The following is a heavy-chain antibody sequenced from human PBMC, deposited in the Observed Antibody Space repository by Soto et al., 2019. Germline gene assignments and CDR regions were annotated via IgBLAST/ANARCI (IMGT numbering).Heavy chain of an antibody. Sequence: QVQLVQSGAEVKKPGSSVKVSCKASGGTFSSYAISWVRQAPGQGLEWMGGIIPIFGTANYAQKFQGRVTINADESTSTAYMELGSLRSEDTAVYFCSRGWMQQLVGNWFDPWGQGTLVTVSS. V-gene: IGHV1-69*01. CDR1: GGTFSSYA. CDR3: SRGWMQQLVGNWFDP. CDR2: IIPIFGTA. J-gene: IGHJ5*02. D-gene: IGHD6-13*01.